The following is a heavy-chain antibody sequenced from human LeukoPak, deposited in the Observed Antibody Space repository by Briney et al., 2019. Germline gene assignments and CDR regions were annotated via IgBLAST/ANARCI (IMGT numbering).Heavy chain of an antibody. Sequence: PSETLSLTCAVYGGSFSGYYWSWIRQPPGKGLEWIGEINHSGSTNYNPSLKSRVTISVDTSKNQFSLKLSSVTAADTAVYYCARGRGYGSGSHYTDYWGQGTLVTVSS. V-gene: IGHV4-34*01. CDR1: GGSFSGYY. CDR3: ARGRGYGSGSHYTDY. D-gene: IGHD3-10*01. CDR2: INHSGST. J-gene: IGHJ4*02.